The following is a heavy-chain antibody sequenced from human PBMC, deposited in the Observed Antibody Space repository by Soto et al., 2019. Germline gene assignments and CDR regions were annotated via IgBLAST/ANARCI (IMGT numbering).Heavy chain of an antibody. V-gene: IGHV1-18*01. J-gene: IGHJ4*02. D-gene: IGHD3-10*01. Sequence: QVHLVQSGAEVKKPGASVKVSCKASGYTFTSYGITWVRQAPGQGLEWMGWIIAHNGNTDYAQKLQGRVIVTRDTSTSTAYMELRSLRSDDTAVYYCARGRYGEYWGQGALVTVSS. CDR2: IIAHNGNT. CDR1: GYTFTSYG. CDR3: ARGRYGEY.